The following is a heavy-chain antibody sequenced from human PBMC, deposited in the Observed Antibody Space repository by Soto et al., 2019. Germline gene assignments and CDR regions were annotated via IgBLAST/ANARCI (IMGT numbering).Heavy chain of an antibody. Sequence: EVQLVESGGGLVQPGGSLRFSCTPSGFTFGNFAMSWVRQAPGKGLEWVSSISAGGATTYYADSVKGRVTMSRDNSKNTLSLQMISLRAEDSAVYYCGKDRGGTGWPFDHWGQGTLVTVSS. D-gene: IGHD6-19*01. J-gene: IGHJ4*02. CDR2: ISAGGATT. CDR3: GKDRGGTGWPFDH. CDR1: GFTFGNFA. V-gene: IGHV3-23*04.